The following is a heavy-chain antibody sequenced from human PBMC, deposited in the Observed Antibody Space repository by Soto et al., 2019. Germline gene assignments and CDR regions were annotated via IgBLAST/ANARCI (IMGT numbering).Heavy chain of an antibody. CDR2: VIPILGMA. Sequence: QVQLVQSGAEVKKPGSSVKVSCEASGGTFSSYSFSWVRQAPGQGLEWMGRVIPILGMANYAQKFQGRVTITADKSTGKVNMELKRMNSEDTAVYYCARAGAGVMPGAVDRHNWFDPWGQGTTVTVSS. CDR3: ARAGAGVMPGAVDRHNWFDP. J-gene: IGHJ5*02. D-gene: IGHD3-16*01. CDR1: GGTFSSYS. V-gene: IGHV1-69*02.